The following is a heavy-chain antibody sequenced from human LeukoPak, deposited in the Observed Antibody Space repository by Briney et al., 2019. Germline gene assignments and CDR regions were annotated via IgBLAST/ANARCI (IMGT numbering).Heavy chain of an antibody. CDR3: ARDHFGYDFWSGYSTSDY. CDR1: GFTFSDYY. CDR2: ISSSGSTI. V-gene: IGHV3-11*04. D-gene: IGHD3-3*01. J-gene: IGHJ4*02. Sequence: GGSLRLSCAASGFTFSDYYMSWIRQAPGKGLEWVSYISSSGSTIYYADSVKGRFTISRDNAKNSLYLQMNSLRAEDTAVYYCARDHFGYDFWSGYSTSDYWGQETLVTVSS.